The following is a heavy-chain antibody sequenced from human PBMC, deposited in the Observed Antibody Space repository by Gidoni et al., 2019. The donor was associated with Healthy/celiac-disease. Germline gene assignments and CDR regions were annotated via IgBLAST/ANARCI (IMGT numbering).Heavy chain of an antibody. CDR3: ARGKKYSRAYYYYGMDV. V-gene: IGHV4-34*01. D-gene: IGHD6-6*01. CDR1: GGYFSGYY. Sequence: QVQLQQGGAGLLKPSETLSLTCAVYGGYFSGYYWSWIRQPPGKGLEWIGEINHSGSTNYNPSLKSRVTISVDTSKNQFSLKLSSVTAADTAVYYCARGKKYSRAYYYYGMDVWGQGTTVTVSS. J-gene: IGHJ6*02. CDR2: INHSGST.